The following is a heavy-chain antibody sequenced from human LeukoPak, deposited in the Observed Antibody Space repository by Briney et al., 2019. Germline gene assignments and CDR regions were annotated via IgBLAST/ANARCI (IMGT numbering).Heavy chain of an antibody. CDR2: ISGSGHTT. J-gene: IGHJ4*02. Sequence: PGGSLRLSCAASGFTFSSCAMSWVRQAPGKGLEWVSGISGSGHTTYYADSVKGRFTISRDNSKSTLCLQMNSLRADDTALYYCAKDGGGTYLTTFDNWGQGTLVTVSS. CDR3: AKDGGGTYLTTFDN. D-gene: IGHD2-15*01. V-gene: IGHV3-23*01. CDR1: GFTFSSCA.